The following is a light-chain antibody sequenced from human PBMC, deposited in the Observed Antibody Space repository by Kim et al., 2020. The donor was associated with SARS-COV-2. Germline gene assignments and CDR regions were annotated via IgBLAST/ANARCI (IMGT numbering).Light chain of an antibody. Sequence: VSQGEGAPLSCRASQFISANLAWYQQIPGQPPRRLIYAASVRATGIPARFSGSVSGTEFTLTITTLQSEDFAVYYCQQYHTWPRSFGGGTKVDIK. CDR2: AAS. CDR1: QFISAN. V-gene: IGKV3-15*01. CDR3: QQYHTWPRS. J-gene: IGKJ4*01.